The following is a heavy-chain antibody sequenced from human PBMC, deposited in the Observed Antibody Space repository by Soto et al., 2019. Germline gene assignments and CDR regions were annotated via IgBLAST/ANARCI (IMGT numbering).Heavy chain of an antibody. J-gene: IGHJ6*02. Sequence: PGASLKISCQGSGYSFPNFWIGWVRQMPGKGLEWMGIMYPGDSETRYSPSFQGQVTISADKSISTAYLQWSSLKASDTAMYYRARLQGSRRYYYGMDVWGQGTTVTVSS. CDR2: MYPGDSET. CDR3: ARLQGSRRYYYGMDV. V-gene: IGHV5-51*01. D-gene: IGHD6-13*01. CDR1: GYSFPNFW.